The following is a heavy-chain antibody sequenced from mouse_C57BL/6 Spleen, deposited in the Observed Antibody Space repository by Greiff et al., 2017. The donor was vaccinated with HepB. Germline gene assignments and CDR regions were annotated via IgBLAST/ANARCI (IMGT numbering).Heavy chain of an antibody. J-gene: IGHJ2*01. CDR3: ARDKSMVCIDC. CDR1: GFTFSSYA. CDR2: ISDGGSYT. D-gene: IGHD1-1*02. V-gene: IGHV5-4*01. Sequence: EVKLMESGGGLVKPGGSLKLSCAASGFTFSSYAMSWVRQTPEKRLEWVATISDGGSYTYYPDNVKGRFTISRDNAKNNLYLQLSHLKSEDTAMYDCARDKSMVCIDCWGQGTTLTVSS.